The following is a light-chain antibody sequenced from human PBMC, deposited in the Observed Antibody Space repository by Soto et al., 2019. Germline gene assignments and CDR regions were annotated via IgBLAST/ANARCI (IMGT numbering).Light chain of an antibody. J-gene: IGKJ4*01. CDR1: QGIRDD. CDR2: AAS. CDR3: QQDYSYPLT. Sequence: AIQMTQSPSSLSASVGDRVTITCRASQGIRDDLGWYQQRPGKAPKLLIYAASTLQSGVPSRFSGSGSDTDFTLTISSLQAEDFATYYCQQDYSYPLTFGAGTKLEIK. V-gene: IGKV1-6*01.